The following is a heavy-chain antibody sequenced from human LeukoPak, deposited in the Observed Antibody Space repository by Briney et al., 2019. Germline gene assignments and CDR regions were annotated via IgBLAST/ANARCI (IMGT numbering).Heavy chain of an antibody. J-gene: IGHJ4*02. D-gene: IGHD6-13*01. CDR2: IYYSGST. CDR3: AREAYPNPWGSSSSYYFDY. CDR1: GGSISSYY. V-gene: IGHV4-59*01. Sequence: SETLSLTCTVSGGSISSYYWNWIRQPPGKGLEWIGYIYYSGSTNYNPSLKSRVTISVDTSKNQFSLKLSSVTAADTAVYYCAREAYPNPWGSSSSYYFDYWGQGTLVTVSS.